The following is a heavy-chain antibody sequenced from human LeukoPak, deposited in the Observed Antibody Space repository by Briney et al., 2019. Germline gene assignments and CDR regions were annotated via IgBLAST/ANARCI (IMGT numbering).Heavy chain of an antibody. Sequence: GGSLRLSCAASGFTFSSYWMHWVRQAPGKGLVWVSRINSDWSSTTYADSVKGRFTISRDNAKNTLYLQMNSLRAEGTAVYYCARARSSGWYYFDYWGQGTLVTVSS. D-gene: IGHD6-19*01. J-gene: IGHJ4*02. CDR2: INSDWSST. V-gene: IGHV3-74*01. CDR1: GFTFSSYW. CDR3: ARARSSGWYYFDY.